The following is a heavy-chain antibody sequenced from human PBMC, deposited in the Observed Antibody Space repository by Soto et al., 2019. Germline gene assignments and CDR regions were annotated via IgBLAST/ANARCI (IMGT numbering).Heavy chain of an antibody. CDR3: ARATELGYCSGGSCYETYYYYGMDV. CDR2: IIPIFGTA. J-gene: IGHJ6*02. CDR1: GGTFSSYA. V-gene: IGHV1-69*12. D-gene: IGHD2-15*01. Sequence: QVQLVQSGAEVKRHGSSVKVSCKASGGTFSSYAISWVRQAPGQGLEWMGGIIPIFGTANYAQKFQGRVTITADESTSTAYMDLSSLRSEDTAVYYCARATELGYCSGGSCYETYYYYGMDVWGQGTTVTVSS.